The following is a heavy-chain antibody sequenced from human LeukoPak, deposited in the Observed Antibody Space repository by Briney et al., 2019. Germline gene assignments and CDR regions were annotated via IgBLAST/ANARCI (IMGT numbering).Heavy chain of an antibody. CDR1: GFTFSSYS. D-gene: IGHD5-12*01. Sequence: GGSLRLSCAASGFTFSSYSMNWVRQAPGKGLEWVSSISSSSSYIYYADSVKGRFTISRDNAKNSLYLQMNSLRAEDTAVYYCARDLSYSGYGFVLDYWGQGTLVTVSS. J-gene: IGHJ4*02. CDR2: ISSSSSYI. CDR3: ARDLSYSGYGFVLDY. V-gene: IGHV3-21*01.